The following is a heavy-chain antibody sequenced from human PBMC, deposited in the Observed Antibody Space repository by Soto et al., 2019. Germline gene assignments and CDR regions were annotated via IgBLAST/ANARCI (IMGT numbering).Heavy chain of an antibody. V-gene: IGHV3-30*18. CDR1: GFTFSSYG. Sequence: LRLSCAASGFTFSSYGMHWVRQAPGKGLEWVAVISYDGSNKYYADSVKGRFTISRDNSKNTLYLQMNSLRAEDTAVYYCAKYYGDYEFDAFDIWGQGTMVTVPS. J-gene: IGHJ3*02. D-gene: IGHD4-17*01. CDR2: ISYDGSNK. CDR3: AKYYGDYEFDAFDI.